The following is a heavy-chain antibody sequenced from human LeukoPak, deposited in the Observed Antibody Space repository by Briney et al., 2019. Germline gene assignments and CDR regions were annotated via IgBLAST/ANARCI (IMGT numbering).Heavy chain of an antibody. V-gene: IGHV3-53*01. J-gene: IGHJ3*02. Sequence: GGSLRLSCAASGFTVSSNYMSWVRQAPGKGLEWVSVIYSGGSTYYADSVKGRFTISRDNSRNTLYLQMNSLRAEDTAVYYCARDFISGSYYNAFDIWGQGTMVTVSS. CDR3: ARDFISGSYYNAFDI. D-gene: IGHD1-26*01. CDR1: GFTVSSNY. CDR2: IYSGGST.